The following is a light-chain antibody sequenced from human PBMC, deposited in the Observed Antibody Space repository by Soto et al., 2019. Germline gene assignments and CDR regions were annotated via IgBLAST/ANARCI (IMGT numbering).Light chain of an antibody. V-gene: IGLV1-40*01. CDR1: TSNIGAPYD. CDR2: GDN. CDR3: QSYDISLHNYV. Sequence: QSVLTQPPSVSGAPGQRVSISCTGSTSNIGAPYDVHWYQHLPGTAPKLLIYGDNNRPSGVPDRFSGSKSGTSASLAITRLQAEDEADYYCQSYDISLHNYVFGTGTKVPVX. J-gene: IGLJ1*01.